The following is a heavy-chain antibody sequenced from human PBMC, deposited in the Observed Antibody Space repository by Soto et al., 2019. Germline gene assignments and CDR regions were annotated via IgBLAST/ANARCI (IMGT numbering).Heavy chain of an antibody. J-gene: IGHJ6*02. CDR1: GGSISSGDYY. D-gene: IGHD1-7*01. CDR3: AREGTRPGLYYYGMDV. V-gene: IGHV4-30-4*01. CDR2: IYYSGST. Sequence: SETLSLTCTVSGGSISSGDYYWSWIRQPPGKGLEWIGYIYYSGSTYYNPSLKSRVTISVDTSKNQFSLKLSSVTAADTAVYFCAREGTRPGLYYYGMDVWGQGTTVTVSS.